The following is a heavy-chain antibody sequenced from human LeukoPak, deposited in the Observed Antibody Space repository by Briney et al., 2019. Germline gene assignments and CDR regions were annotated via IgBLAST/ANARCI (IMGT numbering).Heavy chain of an antibody. J-gene: IGHJ4*02. Sequence: PGGSLRLSCTASGFTFGDYAMSWFRQAPGKGLEGVGFIRSKAYGGTTEYAASVKGRFTISRDDSKSIAYLQMNSLKTEDTAVYYCTRDKDTTLPLFDYWGQGTLVTVSS. D-gene: IGHD2-15*01. CDR2: IRSKAYGGTT. V-gene: IGHV3-49*03. CDR3: TRDKDTTLPLFDY. CDR1: GFTFGDYA.